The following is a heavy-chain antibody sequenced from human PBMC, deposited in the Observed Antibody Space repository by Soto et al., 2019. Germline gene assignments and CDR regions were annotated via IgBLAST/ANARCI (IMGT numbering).Heavy chain of an antibody. J-gene: IGHJ6*02. CDR1: GYIFTDHY. D-gene: IGHD1-20*01. V-gene: IGHV1-2*02. CDR2: IDPRSGGT. CDR3: ARDGPRGITGSGWYYYGLDV. Sequence: QEKLVQSGAGVKKPGASVKVSCKASGYIFTDHYLHWVRQAPGQGLEWVGWIDPRSGGTRYALKFHGRVTMTRDTSNSTAYMEMSSLGSDYAAVYFCARDGPRGITGSGWYYYGLDVCGQGTTVTVS.